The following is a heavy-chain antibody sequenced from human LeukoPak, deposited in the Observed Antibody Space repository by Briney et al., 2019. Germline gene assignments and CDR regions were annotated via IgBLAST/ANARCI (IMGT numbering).Heavy chain of an antibody. V-gene: IGHV3-11*06. CDR1: GFTFSDYY. CDR3: ARSSIAARISFEDY. CDR2: ISSSSSYI. J-gene: IGHJ4*02. Sequence: GGSLRLSCAASGFTFSDYYMSWIRQAPGKGLEWVSSISSSSSYIYYADSVKGRFTISRDNAKNSLYLQMNSLRAEDTAVYYCARSSIAARISFEDYWGQGTLVTVSS. D-gene: IGHD6-6*01.